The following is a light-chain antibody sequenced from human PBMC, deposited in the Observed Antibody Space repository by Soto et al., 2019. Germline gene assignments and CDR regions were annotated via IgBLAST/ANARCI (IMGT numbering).Light chain of an antibody. V-gene: IGKV1-39*01. J-gene: IGKJ5*01. CDR3: QQGYSTPPP. CDR1: QSISSY. Sequence: DTQMTQSPSSLSASVGDRVTITCRASQSISSYLNWYQQKPGKAPKLLIYAASSVQSGVPSRFSGSGSGTDFTLTISSLQPDDFATYYCQQGYSTPPPFGQGTRLEIK. CDR2: AAS.